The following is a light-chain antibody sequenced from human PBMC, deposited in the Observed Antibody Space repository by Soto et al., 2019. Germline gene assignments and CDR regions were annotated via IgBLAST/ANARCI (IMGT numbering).Light chain of an antibody. Sequence: QSVLTQPPSASGTPGQRITISCSGNSSNIGRNPVNWYQQLPGTAPKRLIHSNNQRPSGVPGRFSGSKSGTSASLAISGLQSEDEADYYCAAWDDSLKGPVFGGGTKVTVL. J-gene: IGLJ3*02. V-gene: IGLV1-44*01. CDR3: AAWDDSLKGPV. CDR2: SNN. CDR1: SSNIGRNP.